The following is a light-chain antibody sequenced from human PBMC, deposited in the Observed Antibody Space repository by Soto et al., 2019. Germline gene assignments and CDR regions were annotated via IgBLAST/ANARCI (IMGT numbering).Light chain of an antibody. CDR1: QSVGIN. V-gene: IGKV3-15*01. CDR3: EYYGTSIT. Sequence: ETVMTQSPATLSVSPGERITLSCRASQSVGINLAWYQQKPGQAPRLLIYAASSRATSIPARFIGDGSGTEFTLTISSLQSEDFAVYYCEYYGTSITFGGGTKVEIK. CDR2: AAS. J-gene: IGKJ4*01.